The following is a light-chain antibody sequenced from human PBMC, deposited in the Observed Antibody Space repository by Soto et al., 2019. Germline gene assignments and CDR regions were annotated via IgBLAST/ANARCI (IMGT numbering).Light chain of an antibody. V-gene: IGKV1-5*03. CDR1: QTVYTW. J-gene: IGKJ2*01. Sequence: DIQMTQSPSTLSASIGDRVTITCRASQTVYTWLAWYQQKPGTAPKLLIYEASTLHSGVPSRFSGSGSGTEFTLFISRLQPDDLATYYCQQYSSYSPYTFGQGTKVKI. CDR3: QQYSSYSPYT. CDR2: EAS.